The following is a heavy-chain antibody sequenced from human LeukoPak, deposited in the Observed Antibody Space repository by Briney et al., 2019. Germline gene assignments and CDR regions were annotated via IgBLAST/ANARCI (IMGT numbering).Heavy chain of an antibody. J-gene: IGHJ4*02. CDR3: ARRPRNSGNDDGPSGLDY. Sequence: SQTLSLTCTVSGGSVSSGDYYWSWIRQPPGKGLEWIGYIYYSGSTYYNPSLKSRITISVDTSKNQFSLKLSSVTAADTAVYYCARRPRNSGNDDGPSGLDYWGQGTLVTVSS. D-gene: IGHD1-26*01. V-gene: IGHV4-30-4*01. CDR1: GGSVSSGDYY. CDR2: IYYSGST.